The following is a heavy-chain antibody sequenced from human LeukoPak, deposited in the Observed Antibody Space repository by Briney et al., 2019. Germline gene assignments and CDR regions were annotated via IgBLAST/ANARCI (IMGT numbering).Heavy chain of an antibody. V-gene: IGHV4-34*01. D-gene: IGHD5-18*01. CDR2: VNHSGST. CDR1: GGSFSGYY. J-gene: IGHJ4*02. Sequence: PSETLSLTCVVYGGSFSGYYWTWIRQPPGKGLEWIGDVNHSGSTNYNPSLESRVTISVDTSKSQFSLKLSSVTAADTALYFCARSQSGYNYGYHFDSWGQGTLVTVSS. CDR3: ARSQSGYNYGYHFDS.